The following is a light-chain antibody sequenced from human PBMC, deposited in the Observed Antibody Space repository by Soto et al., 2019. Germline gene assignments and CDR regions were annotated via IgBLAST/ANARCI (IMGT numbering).Light chain of an antibody. CDR1: SSDVGNYNY. CDR3: SSYTGSSTYV. Sequence: QSVLTQPASVSGSPGQSITISCTGTSSDVGNYNYVAWYQLYPGKAPKVIIYEVTNRPSGVSNRFSGSKSGNTASLTISGLQAEDEAEYYCSSYTGSSTYVFGSGTKLTVL. J-gene: IGLJ1*01. V-gene: IGLV2-14*01. CDR2: EVT.